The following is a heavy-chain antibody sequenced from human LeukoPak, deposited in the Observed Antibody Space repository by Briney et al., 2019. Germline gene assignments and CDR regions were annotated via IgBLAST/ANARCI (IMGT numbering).Heavy chain of an antibody. V-gene: IGHV3-23*01. Sequence: PAGSLRLSCAAAAFTFSSYAMSWVRQAPGKGLEWVSATSGSGGSTYYADSVKGRFTISRDNSKNTLYLQMNSLRAEDTAVYYCAKDEDAYCGGDCYSGYWGQGTLVTVSS. CDR1: AFTFSSYA. J-gene: IGHJ4*02. CDR2: TSGSGGST. CDR3: AKDEDAYCGGDCYSGY. D-gene: IGHD2-21*02.